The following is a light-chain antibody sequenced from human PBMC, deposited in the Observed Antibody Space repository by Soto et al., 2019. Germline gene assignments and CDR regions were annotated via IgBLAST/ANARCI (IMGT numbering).Light chain of an antibody. J-gene: IGKJ2*01. Sequence: EIVLTQSPGTVSLSPGERATLSCRASQSVSSRNLAWYRQKPGQAPSLLIFGASNRATGIPDRFSGSGSGTDFTPTISRLEPEDCAVYYCLRYGDSPPAYTFGQGTKLEMK. CDR3: LRYGDSPPAYT. CDR2: GAS. V-gene: IGKV3-20*01. CDR1: QSVSSRN.